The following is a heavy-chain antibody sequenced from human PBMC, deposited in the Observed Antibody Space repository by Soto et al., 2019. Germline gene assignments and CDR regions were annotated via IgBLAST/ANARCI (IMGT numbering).Heavy chain of an antibody. CDR3: AREGVGVHYYYYGMDV. D-gene: IGHD1-26*01. J-gene: IGHJ6*02. V-gene: IGHV4-34*01. Sequence: SETLSLTCAVYGGSFSGYYWSWIRQPPGKGLEWIGEVNHSGSTNYNPSLKSRVTISVDTSKNQFSLKLSSVTAADTAVYYCAREGVGVHYYYYGMDVWGQGTTVTVSS. CDR2: VNHSGST. CDR1: GGSFSGYY.